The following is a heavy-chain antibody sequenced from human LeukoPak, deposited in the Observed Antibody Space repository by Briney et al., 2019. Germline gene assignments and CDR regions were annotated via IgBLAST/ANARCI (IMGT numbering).Heavy chain of an antibody. Sequence: PGGSLRLSCAASGFTFSSYGMHWVRQALGKGLEWVAVIWYDGSNKYYADSVKGRFTISRDNSKNTLYLQMNSLRAEDTAVYYCARERGFMPSHYYYGMDVWGQGTTVTVSS. CDR2: IWYDGSNK. CDR1: GFTFSSYG. D-gene: IGHD3-16*01. J-gene: IGHJ6*02. V-gene: IGHV3-33*01. CDR3: ARERGFMPSHYYYGMDV.